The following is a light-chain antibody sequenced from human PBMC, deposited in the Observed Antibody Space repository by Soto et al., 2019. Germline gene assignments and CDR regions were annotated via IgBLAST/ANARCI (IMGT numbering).Light chain of an antibody. Sequence: DIQRTQSPSSLSAPPGDRVTITWPASQSINKDVNWYQQKPGKAPELLIYTASSLQGGVPSRFSVSASGTDFTLTISSLQPDDFAIYYCQQYNSQSWTFGQGTKVDIK. V-gene: IGKV1-39*01. CDR2: TAS. CDR1: QSINKD. CDR3: QQYNSQSWT. J-gene: IGKJ1*01.